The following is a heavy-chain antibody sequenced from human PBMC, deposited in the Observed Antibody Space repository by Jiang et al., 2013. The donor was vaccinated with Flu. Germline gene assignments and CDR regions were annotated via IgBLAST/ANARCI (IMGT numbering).Heavy chain of an antibody. CDR2: IWYDGSNK. J-gene: IGHJ5*01. D-gene: IGHD6-13*01. CDR3: ARDLRFSSIAAAGPDS. V-gene: IGHV3-33*01. CDR1: GFTFSSYG. Sequence: VQLLESGGGVVQPGRSLRLSCAASGFTFSSYGMHWVRQAPGKGLEWVALIWYDGSNKYYADSVKGRFTISRDNSKNTLYLQMNSLRADDTAVYYCARDLRFSSIAAAGPDSWGQGTLVTV.